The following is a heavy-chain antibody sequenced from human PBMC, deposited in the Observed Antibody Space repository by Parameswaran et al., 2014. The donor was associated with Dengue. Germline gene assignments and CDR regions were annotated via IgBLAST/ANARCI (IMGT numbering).Heavy chain of an antibody. V-gene: IGHV3-7*01. CDR2: IKQDGSEK. D-gene: IGHD3-22*01. Sequence: VRQAPGKGLEWVANIKQDGSEKYYVDSVKGRFTISRDNAKSSLYLQMNSLRAEDTAVYYCARVIFYYDSSYYFDYWGQGTLVTVSS. J-gene: IGHJ4*02. CDR3: ARVIFYYDSSYYFDY.